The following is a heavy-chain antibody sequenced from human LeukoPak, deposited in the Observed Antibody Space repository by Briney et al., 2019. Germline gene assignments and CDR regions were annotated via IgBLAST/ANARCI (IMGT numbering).Heavy chain of an antibody. D-gene: IGHD6-13*01. J-gene: IGHJ6*02. Sequence: PSETLSLTCTVSGGSISSYFWNWIRQSPGKGLEWVGYVYYRGSTNYTPSLKSRVTISVDTSKNQFSLELSSVTAADTAVYYCARDMTRAVPIPGTYYYAYAMDVWGQGTTVTVSS. CDR3: ARDMTRAVPIPGTYYYAYAMDV. CDR2: VYYRGST. CDR1: GGSISSYF. V-gene: IGHV4-59*01.